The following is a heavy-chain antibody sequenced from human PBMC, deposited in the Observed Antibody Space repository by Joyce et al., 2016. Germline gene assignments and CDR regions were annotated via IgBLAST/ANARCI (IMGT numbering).Heavy chain of an antibody. J-gene: IGHJ6*02. D-gene: IGHD3-10*01. V-gene: IGHV3-23*01. CDR3: AKNERGSGLVSGAGYYYGMDV. CDR1: GYTFSSYA. CDR2: ITGRGGSA. Sequence: EVQLLESGGGLVQPGGSLRLSCAASGYTFSSYAMTWVRQAPGKGLGWVSAITGRGGSAYYADSVKGRFTISRDNSKNTLYLQMNSLGAEDTAVYYCAKNERGSGLVSGAGYYYGMDVWGQGTTITVSS.